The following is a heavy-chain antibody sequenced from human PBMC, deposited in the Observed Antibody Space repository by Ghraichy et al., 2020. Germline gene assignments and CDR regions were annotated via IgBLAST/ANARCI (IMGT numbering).Heavy chain of an antibody. V-gene: IGHV3-33*01. Sequence: GGSLRLSCAASGFTFSSYGMHWVRQAPGKGLEWVAVIWYDGSNKYYADSVKGRFTISRDNSKNTLYLQMNSLRAEETAVYYCARGFIAVAGTSAFDIWGQGTMVTVSS. J-gene: IGHJ3*02. CDR2: IWYDGSNK. D-gene: IGHD6-19*01. CDR1: GFTFSSYG. CDR3: ARGFIAVAGTSAFDI.